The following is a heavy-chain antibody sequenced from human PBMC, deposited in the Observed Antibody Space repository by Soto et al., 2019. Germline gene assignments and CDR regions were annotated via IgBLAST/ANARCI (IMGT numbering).Heavy chain of an antibody. V-gene: IGHV1-18*01. J-gene: IGHJ4*02. D-gene: IGHD6-13*01. CDR3: ARESRSSCHVY. Sequence: QVKLVQSGAEVKKPGASVKVSCKPSGYTFTSYGISWVRQAPGQGLEWMGWISAYNGNTNYAQKLQGRVTMTTDTPTSTGYMELRSLRSDDTAVYCCARESRSSCHVYWGQGTLVTVSS. CDR1: GYTFTSYG. CDR2: ISAYNGNT.